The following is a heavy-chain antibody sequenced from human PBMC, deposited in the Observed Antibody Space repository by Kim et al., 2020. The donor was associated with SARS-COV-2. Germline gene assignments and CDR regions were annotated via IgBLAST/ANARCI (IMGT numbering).Heavy chain of an antibody. Sequence: ASVKVSCKSSGYSFIGYYIHWVRQAPGQGPEWMGWINPSRGDTYYAQKFQGMVTMTRDTSVSTAYMDLSRLTSDDTAMYFCAKEASPVIVATNGGMDVWG. CDR1: GYSFIGYY. D-gene: IGHD2-8*01. V-gene: IGHV1-2*02. CDR2: INPSRGDT. J-gene: IGHJ6*02. CDR3: AKEASPVIVATNGGMDV.